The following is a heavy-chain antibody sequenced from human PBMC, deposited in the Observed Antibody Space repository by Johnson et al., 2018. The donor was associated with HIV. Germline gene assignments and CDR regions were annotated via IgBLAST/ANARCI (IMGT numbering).Heavy chain of an antibody. Sequence: VQLVESGGGVVQPGRSLRLPCAASGFNLSNDAIHWVRQAPGKGLEWVSAIYDSGDNTYYDDSMSGRFIITRDNSKNTLYLQMNSLRAEDSAVYYCAKLAVDYSGAWYGLTFDIWGQGTMVTVSS. J-gene: IGHJ3*02. CDR1: GFNLSNDA. CDR3: AKLAVDYSGAWYGLTFDI. D-gene: IGHD6-19*01. V-gene: IGHV3-23*04. CDR2: IYDSGDNT.